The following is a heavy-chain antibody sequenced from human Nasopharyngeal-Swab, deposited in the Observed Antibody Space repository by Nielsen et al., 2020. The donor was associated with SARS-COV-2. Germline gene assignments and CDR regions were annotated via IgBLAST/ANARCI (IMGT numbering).Heavy chain of an antibody. D-gene: IGHD5-12*01. V-gene: IGHV4-39*01. J-gene: IGHJ4*02. Sequence: SETLSLTCTVSGGSISSSSYYWGRIRQPPGKGLEWIGNIHRSGSTDYNPSLKSRVTISVDTSKNQFSLKLSSVTAADTAVYYCASLVTTNTFGYYFNSWGQGTQVTVSS. CDR3: ASLVTTNTFGYYFNS. CDR2: IHRSGST. CDR1: GGSISSSSYY.